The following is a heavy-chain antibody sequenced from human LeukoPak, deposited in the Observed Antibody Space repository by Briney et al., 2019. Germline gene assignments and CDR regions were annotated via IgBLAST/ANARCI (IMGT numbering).Heavy chain of an antibody. CDR2: INHSGST. D-gene: IGHD6-13*01. Sequence: SETLSLTCSVSGGPVTEYYWSWIRQPPGKGLEWIGEINHSGSTNYNPSLKSRVTISIDTSKNQFSLKLSSVTAADTAVYYCARWDPGIAAVALDYWGQGTLVTVSS. J-gene: IGHJ4*02. V-gene: IGHV4-34*01. CDR1: GGPVTEYY. CDR3: ARWDPGIAAVALDY.